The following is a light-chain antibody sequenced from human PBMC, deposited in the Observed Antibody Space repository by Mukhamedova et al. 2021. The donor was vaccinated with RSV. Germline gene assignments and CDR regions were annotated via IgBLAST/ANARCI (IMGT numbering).Light chain of an antibody. V-gene: IGKV1-5*03. CDR1: QSISNW. CDR2: KES. CDR3: QQYNGYSRS. Sequence: GSQSISNWGGGDQQKPGKAPKLLIYKESSLESGVPERGRGSGAGTEVKRTITSLQPEDFATDYCQQYNGYSRSFGQGTKLEIK. J-gene: IGKJ2*03.